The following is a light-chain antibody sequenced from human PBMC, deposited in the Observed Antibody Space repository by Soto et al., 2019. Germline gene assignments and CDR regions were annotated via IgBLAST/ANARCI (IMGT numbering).Light chain of an antibody. Sequence: EIVLTQSPGTLSLSPGERATLSCRASQSVSSSYLAWYQQKPGQGPRLLIYGASSRATGIPDRFSGSKSGTDFTLTLSRPEPEDFAVYYCQQYGASRAFGQGTKVDIK. CDR2: GAS. CDR3: QQYGASRA. J-gene: IGKJ1*01. V-gene: IGKV3-20*01. CDR1: QSVSSSY.